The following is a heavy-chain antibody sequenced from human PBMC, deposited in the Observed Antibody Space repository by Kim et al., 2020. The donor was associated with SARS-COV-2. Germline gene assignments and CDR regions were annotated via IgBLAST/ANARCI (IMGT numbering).Heavy chain of an antibody. CDR3: AKDHDFYGSGSYYQPDY. Sequence: GGSLRLSCAASGFTFSSYGMHWVRQAPGKGLEWVAVISYDGSNKYYADSVKGRFTISRDNSKNTLYLQMNSLRAEDTAVYYCAKDHDFYGSGSYYQPDYWDQETLLTVST. D-gene: IGHD3-10*01. CDR1: GFTFSSYG. V-gene: IGHV3-30*18. J-gene: IGHJ4*02. CDR2: ISYDGSNK.